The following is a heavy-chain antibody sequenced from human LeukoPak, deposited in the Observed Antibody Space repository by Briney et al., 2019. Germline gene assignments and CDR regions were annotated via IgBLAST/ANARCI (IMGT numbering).Heavy chain of an antibody. Sequence: SETLSLTCTVSGGSISSDSYYWSWIRQPAGKGLEWIGRIYTSGSTNYNPSLKSRVTISVDTSKNQFSLKLSSVTAADTAVYYCARDRRVCSSTSCPRSAFDIWGQGTMVTVSS. V-gene: IGHV4-61*02. CDR2: IYTSGST. CDR1: GGSISSDSYY. J-gene: IGHJ3*02. D-gene: IGHD2-2*01. CDR3: ARDRRVCSSTSCPRSAFDI.